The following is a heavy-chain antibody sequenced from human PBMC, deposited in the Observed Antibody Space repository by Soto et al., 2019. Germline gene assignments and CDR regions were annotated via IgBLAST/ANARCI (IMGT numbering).Heavy chain of an antibody. D-gene: IGHD2-8*02. Sequence: GESLKISCKGSVYSFTGYWIGWVRQMPGKGLEWMGIIYPGDSDTRYSPSFQGQVTISADKSTSTAYLQWSSLKASDTAMYHCARLKVAYDSASPGPFDIGGQGTMVTVSS. CDR1: VYSFTGYW. CDR2: IYPGDSDT. CDR3: ARLKVAYDSASPGPFDI. J-gene: IGHJ3*02. V-gene: IGHV5-51*01.